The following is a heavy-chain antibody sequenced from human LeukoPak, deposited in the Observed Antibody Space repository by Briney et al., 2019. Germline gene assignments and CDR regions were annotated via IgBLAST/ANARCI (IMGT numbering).Heavy chain of an antibody. CDR3: ARLNTAGGNNY. CDR1: GFTFSNYI. D-gene: IGHD1/OR15-1a*01. Sequence: GGSLRLSCAASGFTFSNYIMSWVRQAPGKGLEWVSVISGSGDTTYYADSVKGRFTISRDNAKNTVYLQLSSLRAEDTAVYYCARLNTAGGNNYWGQGALVTVSS. CDR2: ISGSGDTT. J-gene: IGHJ4*02. V-gene: IGHV3-23*01.